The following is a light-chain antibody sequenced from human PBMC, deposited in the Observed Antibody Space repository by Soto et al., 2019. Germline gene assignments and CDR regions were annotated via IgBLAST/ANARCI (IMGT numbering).Light chain of an antibody. CDR1: QSISNW. V-gene: IGKV1-5*01. J-gene: IGKJ4*01. CDR3: QQYNSYPLT. Sequence: DIQLTQSPSTPPASVGDRGTMPCRASQSISNWLAWYQQTKGTAPKVLIYHASNLQSGVPSRFRGSGSGTESTLTISRLQPDDFETYYCQQYNSYPLTFGGGTKVDIK. CDR2: HAS.